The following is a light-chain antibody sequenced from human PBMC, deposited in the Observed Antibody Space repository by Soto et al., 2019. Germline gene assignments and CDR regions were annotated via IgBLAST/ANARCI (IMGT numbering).Light chain of an antibody. CDR1: SSNNASYD. V-gene: IGLV1-40*01. Sequence: QSVLTQPPSVSGAPGQRVTISCTGTSSNNASYDVPWYQQLPGTAPKLLIYENTNRPSGVPDRLSGSKSGTLASLAITGLQVEDEADFYCQSFDNSLSDYYVFGNGTKVTAL. CDR3: QSFDNSLSDYYV. J-gene: IGLJ1*01. CDR2: ENT.